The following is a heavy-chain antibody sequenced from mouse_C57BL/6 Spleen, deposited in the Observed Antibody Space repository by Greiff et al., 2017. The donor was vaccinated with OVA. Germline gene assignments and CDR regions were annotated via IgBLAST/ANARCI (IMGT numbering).Heavy chain of an antibody. Sequence: EVKLVESGEGLVKPGGSLKLSCAASGFTFSSYAMSWVRQTPEKRLEWVAYISSGGDYIYYADTVKGRFTISRDNARNTLYLQMSSLKSEDTAMYYCTRGVLGVRSFDYWGQGTTLTVSS. CDR1: GFTFSSYA. D-gene: IGHD3-1*01. J-gene: IGHJ2*01. V-gene: IGHV5-9-1*02. CDR2: ISSGGDYI. CDR3: TRGVLGVRSFDY.